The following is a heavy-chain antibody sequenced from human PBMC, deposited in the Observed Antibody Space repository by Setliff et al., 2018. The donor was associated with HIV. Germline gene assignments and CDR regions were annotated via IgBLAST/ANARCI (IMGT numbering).Heavy chain of an antibody. J-gene: IGHJ4*02. CDR1: GYTFSDYY. Sequence: ASVKVSCKASGYTFSDYYMHWVQQAPGRGLEWVGRVVPEDGKTIYAERFQDRITITADTSIDTVYMELSSLRSEDTAVYYCAKQGKYFDWLFSSAVDLMSDLWGQGTPVTVS. CDR2: VVPEDGKT. V-gene: IGHV1-69-2*01. CDR3: AKQGKYFDWLFSSAVDLMSDL. D-gene: IGHD3-9*01.